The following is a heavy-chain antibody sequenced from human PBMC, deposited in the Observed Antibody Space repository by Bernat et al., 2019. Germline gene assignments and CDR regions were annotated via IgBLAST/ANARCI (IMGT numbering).Heavy chain of an antibody. CDR2: IYYSGST. Sequence: QVQLQESGPGLVKPSETLSLTCTVSGGSISSYYWSWIRQPPGKGLEWIGYIYYSGSTNYNPSLKSRVTISVDTSKNQFSLKLSSVTAADTAVYYCARNVRHRYYYYGMDVWGQGTTVPVPS. CDR3: ARNVRHRYYYYGMDV. J-gene: IGHJ6*02. CDR1: GGSISSYY. D-gene: IGHD2-8*01. V-gene: IGHV4-59*08.